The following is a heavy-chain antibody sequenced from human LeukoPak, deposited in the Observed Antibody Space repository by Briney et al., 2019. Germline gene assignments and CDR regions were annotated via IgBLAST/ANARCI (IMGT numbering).Heavy chain of an antibody. V-gene: IGHV3-33*01. CDR3: ARLMSEAARYYYYYYMDV. CDR1: GFDFSSYP. D-gene: IGHD6-25*01. J-gene: IGHJ6*03. Sequence: GGSLSLSCVASGFDFSSYPMHWVRQAPGKGLEWVALIWYDGSSKYYADSVKGRFTISRDNSKNTVYLQMDSLRAEDTAVYYCARLMSEAARYYYYYYMDVWGKGTTVTVSS. CDR2: IWYDGSSK.